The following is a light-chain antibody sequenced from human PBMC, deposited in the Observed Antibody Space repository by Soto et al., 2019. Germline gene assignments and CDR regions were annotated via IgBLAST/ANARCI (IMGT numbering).Light chain of an antibody. Sequence: AIQMTQSPSSLSASVGDRVTMTCRASQGIRKDLAWYQQKPGKAPKLLIYATSSLQSGVPSRFSGSGSGRDFTLTICSLQPEDFATYYCLQDYNYPRTFGQGTKVEIK. J-gene: IGKJ1*01. CDR3: LQDYNYPRT. CDR1: QGIRKD. CDR2: ATS. V-gene: IGKV1-6*02.